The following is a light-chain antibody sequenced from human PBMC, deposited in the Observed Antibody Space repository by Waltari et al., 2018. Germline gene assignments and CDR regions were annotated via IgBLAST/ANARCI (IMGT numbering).Light chain of an antibody. CDR3: CSYAGSSTLWV. Sequence: QSALTQPASVSGYPGQSITITCTGTGSAVGSTNLVSWYQQHPGKAPKLMIYAGSKRPSGVSNRFSGSKSGNTASLTISGLQAEDEADYYCCSYAGSSTLWVFGGGTKLSVL. CDR2: AGS. V-gene: IGLV2-23*01. CDR1: GSAVGSTNL. J-gene: IGLJ3*02.